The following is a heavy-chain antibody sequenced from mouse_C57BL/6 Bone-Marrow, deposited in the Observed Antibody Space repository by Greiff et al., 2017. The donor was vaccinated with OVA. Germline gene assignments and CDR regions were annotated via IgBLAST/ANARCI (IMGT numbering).Heavy chain of an antibody. CDR2: IWSGGST. Sequence: VQLVESGPGLVQPSQSLSITCTVSGFSLTSYGVHWVRQSPGKGLEWLGVIWSGGSTDYNAAFISRLSISKDNSKSQVFFKMNSLQADDTAIYYCARKIYYGTLYYAMDYWGQGTSVTVSS. V-gene: IGHV2-2*01. CDR1: GFSLTSYG. CDR3: ARKIYYGTLYYAMDY. J-gene: IGHJ4*01. D-gene: IGHD2-1*01.